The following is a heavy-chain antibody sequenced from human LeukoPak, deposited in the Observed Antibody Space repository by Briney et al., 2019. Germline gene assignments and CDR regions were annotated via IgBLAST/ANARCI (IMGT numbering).Heavy chain of an antibody. CDR1: GFTFSSYG. D-gene: IGHD3-16*02. CDR3: AKSPSYTGSYRYFDY. J-gene: IGHJ4*02. CDR2: ISGSADNT. Sequence: GGSLRLSCAASGFTFSSYGMTWVRQSPGKGLEWVSTISGSADNTYYADSVTGRFTISRDQSKNTLYLQMSSLKPDDTAVYYCAKSPSYTGSYRYFDYWGQGTLVTVSS. V-gene: IGHV3-23*01.